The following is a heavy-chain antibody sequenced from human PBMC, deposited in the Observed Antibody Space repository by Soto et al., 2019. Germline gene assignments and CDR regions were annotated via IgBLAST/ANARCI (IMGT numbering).Heavy chain of an antibody. Sequence: PGGSLRLSCAASGFTFSSYAMHWVRQAPGEGLEWVAVISYDGSNKYYADSVKGRFTISRDNSKNTLYLQMNSLRAEDTAVYYCARAPVAFEHWGQGTLVTVSS. CDR1: GFTFSSYA. V-gene: IGHV3-30-3*01. CDR3: ARAPVAFEH. J-gene: IGHJ4*02. D-gene: IGHD6-19*01. CDR2: ISYDGSNK.